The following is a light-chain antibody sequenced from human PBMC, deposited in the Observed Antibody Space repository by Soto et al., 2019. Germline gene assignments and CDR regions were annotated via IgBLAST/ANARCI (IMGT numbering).Light chain of an antibody. Sequence: VMGTAPAPLSVSPGEGATLSCRASQGIGDTLAWYQHKPGQAPRLLMYDASNRATGIPGRFSGSGSGTEFTLTISSLQSEDFAVYYCQQYNDWLSITFGQGTRL. CDR3: QQYNDWLSIT. J-gene: IGKJ5*01. CDR2: DAS. V-gene: IGKV3D-15*01. CDR1: QGIGDT.